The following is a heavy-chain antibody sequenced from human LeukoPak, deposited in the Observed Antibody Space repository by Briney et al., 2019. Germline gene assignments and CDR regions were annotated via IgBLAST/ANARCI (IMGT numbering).Heavy chain of an antibody. D-gene: IGHD3-10*01. CDR1: GFTFSSYA. CDR3: AKGVWFGENAFDI. V-gene: IGHV3-23*01. CDR2: ISGSGGST. Sequence: GGSLRLSCAASGFTFSSYAMSWVPQAPGKGLEWVSAISGSGGSTYYADSVKGRFTISRDNSKNTLYLQMNSLRAEDTAVYYCAKGVWFGENAFDIWGQGTMVTVSS. J-gene: IGHJ3*02.